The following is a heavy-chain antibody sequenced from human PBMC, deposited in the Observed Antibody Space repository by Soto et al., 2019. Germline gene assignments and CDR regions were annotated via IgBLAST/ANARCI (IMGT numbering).Heavy chain of an antibody. V-gene: IGHV4-59*01. CDR2: IYYSGST. J-gene: IGHJ4*02. CDR1: GGSISSYY. D-gene: IGHD6-6*01. Sequence: LTCTVSGGSISSYYWSWIRQPPGKGLERIGYIYYSGSTNYNPSLKSRVTISVDTSRNQFSLKLSSVTAADTAVYYCARAWGGGSSSSAYFDYWGQGTLVTVSS. CDR3: ARAWGGGSSSSAYFDY.